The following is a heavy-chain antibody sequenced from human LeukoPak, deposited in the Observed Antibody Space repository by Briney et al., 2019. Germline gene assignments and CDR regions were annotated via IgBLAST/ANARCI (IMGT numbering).Heavy chain of an antibody. CDR1: GFXFSNAW. J-gene: IGHJ4*02. CDR3: TTDADILTGYYFDY. V-gene: IGHV3-15*01. D-gene: IGHD3-9*01. Sequence: GGSLRLSCAASGFXFSNAWISWVRQAPGKGLEWVGRIKTKTDGGTTDYAAPVKGRFTISRDDSKNTLYLQMNSLKTEDTAVYYCTTDADILTGYYFDYWGQGTLVTVSS. CDR2: IKTKTDGGTT.